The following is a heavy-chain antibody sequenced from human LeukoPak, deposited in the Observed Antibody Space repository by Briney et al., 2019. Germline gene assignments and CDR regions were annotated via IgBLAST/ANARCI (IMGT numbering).Heavy chain of an antibody. V-gene: IGHV4-59*01. CDR2: IYYSGST. D-gene: IGHD6-13*01. CDR1: GGSISSYY. J-gene: IGHJ4*02. CDR3: ARDRPGGSSLDY. Sequence: PSETLSLTCTVSGGSISSYYWSWIRQPPGKGLEWIGYIYYSGSTNYNPSLKSRVTISVDMSKNQFSLKLTSVTAADTAVYYCARDRPGGSSLDYWGQGTLVTVSS.